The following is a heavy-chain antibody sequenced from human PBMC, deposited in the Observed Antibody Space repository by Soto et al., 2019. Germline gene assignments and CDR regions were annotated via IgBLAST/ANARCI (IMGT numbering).Heavy chain of an antibody. CDR2: IYWADDK. CDR3: AHRRRDYDSSGYYYLDY. V-gene: IGHV2-5*02. D-gene: IGHD3-22*01. Sequence: QITLKESGPTLVQPTQTLTLTCTFSGFSLSTSGVGVGWIRQPPGKALEWLALIYWADDKRYSPSLTSRLTITKEPTNNQVVPTITYMDPVDTAKYYCAHRRRDYDSSGYYYLDYRGQVTLVTVSA. CDR1: GFSLSTSGVG. J-gene: IGHJ4*02.